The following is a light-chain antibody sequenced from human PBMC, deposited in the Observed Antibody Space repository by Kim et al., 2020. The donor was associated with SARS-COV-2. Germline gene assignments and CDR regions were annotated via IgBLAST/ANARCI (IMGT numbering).Light chain of an antibody. J-gene: IGKJ3*01. Sequence: DIQMTQSPSSLSASVGDRVTITCQASQDISNYLNWYQQKPGKAPKLLIYDASNLETGVPSRFSGSGSGTDFTFTISSLQPEDIATYYCQQYDNLLATFGPGTRWISN. CDR2: DAS. CDR1: QDISNY. CDR3: QQYDNLLAT. V-gene: IGKV1-33*01.